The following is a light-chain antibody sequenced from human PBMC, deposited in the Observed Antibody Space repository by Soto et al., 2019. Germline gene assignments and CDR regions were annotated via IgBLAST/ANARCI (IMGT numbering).Light chain of an antibody. J-gene: IGKJ4*01. CDR3: QQRSNWRALT. Sequence: EIVMTQSPATLSVSPGGRATLSCRASQSISDTLAWYQQKPGQAPRLLIYGASSRATGIPDRFSGSGSGTDFTLTISRLEPEDFAVYYCQQRSNWRALTFGGGTKVDI. CDR1: QSISDT. CDR2: GAS. V-gene: IGKV3D-20*02.